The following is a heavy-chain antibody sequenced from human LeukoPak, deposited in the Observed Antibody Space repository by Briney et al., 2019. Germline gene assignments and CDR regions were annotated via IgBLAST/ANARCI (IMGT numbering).Heavy chain of an antibody. CDR3: ARGTGYSYEPFDY. D-gene: IGHD5-18*01. V-gene: IGHV3-30*02. J-gene: IGHJ4*02. Sequence: GGSLRLSCAASGFTFSSYGMHWVRQAPGKGLEWVSFIRYDGSNEYYADSVRGRFTISRDNSKNTLYLQMNSLRSEDTAVYYCARGTGYSYEPFDYWGQGTLVTVSS. CDR2: IRYDGSNE. CDR1: GFTFSSYG.